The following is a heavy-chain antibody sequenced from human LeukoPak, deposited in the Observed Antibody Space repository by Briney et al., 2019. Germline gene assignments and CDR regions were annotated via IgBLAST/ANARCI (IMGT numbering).Heavy chain of an antibody. D-gene: IGHD4-23*01. V-gene: IGHV4-34*01. CDR1: GGSFSGYY. J-gene: IGHJ4*02. CDR2: INHSGST. Sequence: SETLSLTCAVYGGSFSGYYWSWIRQPPGKGLEWIGEINHSGSTNYNPSLKSRVTISVDTSKNQFSLKLSSVTAADTAVYYCAITLYGGNSIDYWGQGTLVTVSS. CDR3: AITLYGGNSIDY.